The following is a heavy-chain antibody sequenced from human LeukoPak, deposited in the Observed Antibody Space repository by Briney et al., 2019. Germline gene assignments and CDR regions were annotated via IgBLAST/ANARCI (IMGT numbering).Heavy chain of an antibody. CDR1: GGSISSSNW. D-gene: IGHD2-2*01. Sequence: PSETLSLTCAVSGGSISSSNWWSWVRQPPGKGLEWTGEIYHSGSTNYNPSLKSRVTISVDKSKNQFSLKLSSVTAADTAVYYCAREGDIVVVPAANGAFDIWGQGTMVTVSS. CDR2: IYHSGST. CDR3: AREGDIVVVPAANGAFDI. V-gene: IGHV4-4*02. J-gene: IGHJ3*02.